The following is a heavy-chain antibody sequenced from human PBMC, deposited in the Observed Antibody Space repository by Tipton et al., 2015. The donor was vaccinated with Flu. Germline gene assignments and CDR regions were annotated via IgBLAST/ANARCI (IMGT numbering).Heavy chain of an antibody. CDR1: GFTFSTYG. J-gene: IGHJ4*02. CDR2: IRYDGTTI. Sequence: GSLRLSCAASGFTFSTYGMHWVRQAPGKGLEWVAFIRYDGTTIYYADSVGGRFAISRDNSQSTVYLQMNSLRSEDTAMYYCAKDGLLRSLLFDFWGQGTLVTVSS. V-gene: IGHV3-30*02. D-gene: IGHD5-18*01. CDR3: AKDGLLRSLLFDF.